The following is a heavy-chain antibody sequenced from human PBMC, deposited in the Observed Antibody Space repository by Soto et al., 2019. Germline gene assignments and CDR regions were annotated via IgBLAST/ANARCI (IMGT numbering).Heavy chain of an antibody. D-gene: IGHD1-26*01. Sequence: QVQLVQSGAEVKKPGASVKVSCKASGYTSTSYGISRVRQASGQGLEWMGWMSAYKGNTKYAQKLQGRVTMTTDTSTSTAYMELRSLRSDDTAVYYCAREAYSGSYLKYWGQGTLVTVSS. CDR2: MSAYKGNT. J-gene: IGHJ4*02. V-gene: IGHV1-18*01. CDR1: GYTSTSYG. CDR3: AREAYSGSYLKY.